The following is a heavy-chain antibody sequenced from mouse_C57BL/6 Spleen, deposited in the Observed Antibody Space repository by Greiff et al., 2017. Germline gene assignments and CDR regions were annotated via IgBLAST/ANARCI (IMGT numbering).Heavy chain of an antibody. CDR2: IHPNSGST. Sequence: VQLQQPGAELVKPGASVKLSCKASGYTFTSYWMHWVKQRPGQGLEWIGMIHPNSGSTNYTEKFKSKATLTVDKSSSTAYMQLSSLTSEDSAVYYWARTYYYGSNYVPFAYWGQGTLVTVSA. CDR1: GYTFTSYW. J-gene: IGHJ3*01. V-gene: IGHV1-64*01. D-gene: IGHD1-1*01. CDR3: ARTYYYGSNYVPFAY.